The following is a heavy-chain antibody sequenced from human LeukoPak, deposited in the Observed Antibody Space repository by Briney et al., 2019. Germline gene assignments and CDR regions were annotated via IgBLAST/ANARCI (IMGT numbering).Heavy chain of an antibody. CDR2: IYPGDSDT. CDR3: ARPHLGIAVAGIYFDY. CDR1: GYSFTSYW. V-gene: IGHV5-51*01. Sequence: GESLKISCKGPGYSFTSYWIGWVRQMPGKGLEWMGIIYPGDSDTRYSPSFQGQVTISADKSISTAYLQWSSLKASDTAMYYCARPHLGIAVAGIYFDYWGQGTLVTVSS. D-gene: IGHD6-19*01. J-gene: IGHJ4*02.